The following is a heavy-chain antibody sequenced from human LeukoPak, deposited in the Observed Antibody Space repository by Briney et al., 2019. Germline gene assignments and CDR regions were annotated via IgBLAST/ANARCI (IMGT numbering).Heavy chain of an antibody. Sequence: SGGSLRLSCGASGFTFSIYDMHWVRHARGKALEWVTAIDKVGGTYYAGCVKARFTIPRENAKHSLYLEMNSLSGGHTSVYFCTRRVSGLESYSEACDIWGEGTMVTVFS. V-gene: IGHV3-13*04. CDR3: TRRVSGLESYSEACDI. J-gene: IGHJ3*02. CDR2: IDKVGGT. CDR1: GFTFSIYD. D-gene: IGHD3-10*01.